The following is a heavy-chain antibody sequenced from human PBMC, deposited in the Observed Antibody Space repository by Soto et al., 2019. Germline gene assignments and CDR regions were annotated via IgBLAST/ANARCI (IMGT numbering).Heavy chain of an antibody. V-gene: IGHV3-21*06. CDR2: ISSTTNYI. Sequence: GGSLRLSCAASGLAFTRYSMNVVRQAPGKVLEWGSSISSTTNYIYYGDSMKGRFTISRDNAKNSVYLEMNSLRAEHTAVYYCARESEDLTSNFDYWGQGTLVTVSS. J-gene: IGHJ4*02. CDR1: GLAFTRYS. CDR3: ARESEDLTSNFDY.